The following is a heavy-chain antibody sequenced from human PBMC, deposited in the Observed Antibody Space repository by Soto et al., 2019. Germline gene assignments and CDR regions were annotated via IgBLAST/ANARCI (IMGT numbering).Heavy chain of an antibody. CDR2: IIPIFGTA. CDR1: GGTFSSYA. Sequence: GASVKVSCKASGGTFSSYAISWVRQAPGQGLEWMGGIIPIFGTANYAQKFQGRVTITADESTSTAYMELSSLRSEDTAVYYCARERELPPPSPYYYYYGMDVWGQGTTVTVSS. CDR3: ARERELPPPSPYYYYYGMDV. J-gene: IGHJ6*02. V-gene: IGHV1-69*13. D-gene: IGHD1-26*01.